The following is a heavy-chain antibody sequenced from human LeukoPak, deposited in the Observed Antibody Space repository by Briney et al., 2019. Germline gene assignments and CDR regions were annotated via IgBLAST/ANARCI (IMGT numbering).Heavy chain of an antibody. CDR2: IYYSGST. CDR3: ARVAAVAGTWWFDP. Sequence: SETLSLTCTVSGGSISSSSYYWGWIRQPPGKGLEWIGSIYYSGSTYYNPSLKSRVTISVDTSKNQFSLKLSSVTAAATAVYYCARVAAVAGTWWFDPWGQGTLVTVSS. J-gene: IGHJ5*02. CDR1: GGSISSSSYY. V-gene: IGHV4-39*07. D-gene: IGHD6-19*01.